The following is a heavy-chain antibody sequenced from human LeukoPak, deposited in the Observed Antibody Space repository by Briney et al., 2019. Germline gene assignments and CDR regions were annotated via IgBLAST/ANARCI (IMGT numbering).Heavy chain of an antibody. V-gene: IGHV3-7*03. CDR2: IKQDGSEK. J-gene: IGHJ5*02. Sequence: GSLRLSCAASGFPFSSYWMSWVRQAPGKGLEWVANIKQDGSEKYYVDSVKGRFTISRDNAKNSLYLQMNSLRAEDTAVYYCAREQGYDFWSGYYYWFDPWGQGTLVTVSS. CDR3: AREQGYDFWSGYYYWFDP. CDR1: GFPFSSYW. D-gene: IGHD3-3*01.